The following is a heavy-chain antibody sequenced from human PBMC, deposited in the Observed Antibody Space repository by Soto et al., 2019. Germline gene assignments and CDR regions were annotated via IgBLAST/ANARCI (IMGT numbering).Heavy chain of an antibody. Sequence: GASVKVSCKASGYTFTSYGISWVRQAPGQGLEWMGWISAYNGNTNYAQKLQGRVTMTTDTSTSTAYMELRSLRSDDTAVYYCARAYNWKLYYYYYYYMDVWGKGTTVTVSS. CDR2: ISAYNGNT. D-gene: IGHD1-1*01. V-gene: IGHV1-18*01. J-gene: IGHJ6*03. CDR1: GYTFTSYG. CDR3: ARAYNWKLYYYYYYYMDV.